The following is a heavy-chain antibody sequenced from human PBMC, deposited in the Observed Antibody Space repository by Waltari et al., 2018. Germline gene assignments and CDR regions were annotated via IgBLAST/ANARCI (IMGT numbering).Heavy chain of an antibody. V-gene: IGHV4-38-2*02. D-gene: IGHD3-10*01. CDR3: ARDHVRQTILRGSGSYYEGNWFDP. J-gene: IGHJ5*02. Sequence: QVQLQESGPGLVKPSETLSLTCTVSGYSISSGYYWGWIRQPPGKGLEWIGSIYHSGSTYYNPSLKSRVTISVDTSKNQFSLKLSSVTAADTAVYYCARDHVRQTILRGSGSYYEGNWFDPWGQGTLVTVSS. CDR2: IYHSGST. CDR1: GYSISSGYY.